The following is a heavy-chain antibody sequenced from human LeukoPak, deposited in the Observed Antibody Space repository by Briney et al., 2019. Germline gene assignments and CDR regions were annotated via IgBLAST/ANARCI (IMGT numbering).Heavy chain of an antibody. Sequence: PGGSLRLSCAASGFTFSSYWMSWVRQAPGKGLEWVANIKQDGSEKYYVASVKGRFTISRDNAKNSLYLQMNSLRAEDTAVYYCSTTYYYDSSEGYWGQGTLVTVSS. D-gene: IGHD3-22*01. CDR2: IKQDGSEK. CDR1: GFTFSSYW. CDR3: STTYYYDSSEGY. J-gene: IGHJ4*02. V-gene: IGHV3-7*03.